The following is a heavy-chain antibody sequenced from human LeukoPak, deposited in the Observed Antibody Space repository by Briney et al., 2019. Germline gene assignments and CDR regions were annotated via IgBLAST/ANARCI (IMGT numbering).Heavy chain of an antibody. Sequence: ASVKVPCKASGYTFTSYYMHWVRQAPGQGLEWMGIINPSGGSTSYAQKFQGRVTMTRDTSTSTVYMELSSLRSEDTAVYYCARDGEPLAGTYYFDYWGQGTLVTVSS. D-gene: IGHD1-1*01. CDR3: ARDGEPLAGTYYFDY. V-gene: IGHV1-46*01. J-gene: IGHJ4*02. CDR2: INPSGGST. CDR1: GYTFTSYY.